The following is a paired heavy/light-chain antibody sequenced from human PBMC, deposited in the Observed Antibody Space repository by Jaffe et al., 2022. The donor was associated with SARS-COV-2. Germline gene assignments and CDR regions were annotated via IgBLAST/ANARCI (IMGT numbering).Light chain of an antibody. CDR3: QQRSNWPRT. J-gene: IGKJ1*01. CDR1: QSVTSY. V-gene: IGKV3-11*01. CDR2: DAS. Sequence: EVVLTQSPVTLSLSPGDRATLSCRASQSVTSYLAWYQQRPGQAPRLLIYDASNRAAGTPARFSGSGSGTDFTLTISSLEPEDFAVYYCQQRSNWPRTFGQGTKVEI.
Heavy chain of an antibody. Sequence: EIQLVDSGGGLVKPGGSLRLSCSASDFALRHYSVNWVRQAPGKGLEWVSSISSTGSYIYYADSVKGRFIISRDNAGGLVHLQMNSLSIEDSAVYYCARVAVSGPVGFFDLWGRGTLVSVSS. V-gene: IGHV3-21*01. CDR2: ISSTGSYI. CDR3: ARVAVSGPVGFFDL. CDR1: DFALRHYS. D-gene: IGHD6-19*01. J-gene: IGHJ2*01.